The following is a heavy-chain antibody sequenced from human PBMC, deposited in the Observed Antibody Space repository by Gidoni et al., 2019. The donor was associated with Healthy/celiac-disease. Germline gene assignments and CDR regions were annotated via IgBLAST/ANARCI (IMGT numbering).Heavy chain of an antibody. Sequence: QVQLVQSGAEVKKPGASVKVSCKASGYTFTSYGISWVRQAPGQGLEWMGWISAYNGNTNYAQQLQGRVTMTTDTSTSTAYMELRSLRSDDTAVYYCARDEVGANGGYYYGMDVWGQGTTVTVSS. V-gene: IGHV1-18*01. D-gene: IGHD1-26*01. J-gene: IGHJ6*02. CDR3: ARDEVGANGGYYYGMDV. CDR1: GYTFTSYG. CDR2: ISAYNGNT.